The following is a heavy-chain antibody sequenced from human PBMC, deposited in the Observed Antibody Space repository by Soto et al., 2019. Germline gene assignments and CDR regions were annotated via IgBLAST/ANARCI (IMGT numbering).Heavy chain of an antibody. CDR1: GGSISSGGYY. V-gene: IGHV4-31*03. Sequence: KTSETLSLTCTVSGGSISSGGYYWSWIRQHPGKGLEWIGYIYYSGSTYYNPSLKSRVTISVDTSKNQFSLKLSSVTAADTAVYYCARDHILYSSSPHGQYGMDVWGQGTTVTVSS. CDR3: ARDHILYSSSPHGQYGMDV. CDR2: IYYSGST. D-gene: IGHD6-6*01. J-gene: IGHJ6*02.